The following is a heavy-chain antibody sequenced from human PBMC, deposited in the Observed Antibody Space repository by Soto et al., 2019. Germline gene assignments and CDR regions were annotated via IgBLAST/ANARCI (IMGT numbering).Heavy chain of an antibody. CDR3: ARDLVVVAATRYWFDP. Sequence: QVQLVQSGAEVKKPGASVKVSCKASGYTFTSYYMHWVRQAPGQGLEWMGWINPNSGGTNYAQKFQGRVTMTRDTSISTAYMELSRLRSDDTAVYYCARDLVVVAATRYWFDPWGQGTLVTVSS. J-gene: IGHJ5*02. V-gene: IGHV1-2*02. CDR2: INPNSGGT. CDR1: GYTFTSYY. D-gene: IGHD2-15*01.